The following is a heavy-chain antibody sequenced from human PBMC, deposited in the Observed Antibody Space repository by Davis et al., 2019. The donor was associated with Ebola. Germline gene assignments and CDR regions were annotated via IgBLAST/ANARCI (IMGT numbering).Heavy chain of an antibody. CDR1: GYTFTGYY. CDR2: INPSGGST. CDR3: ARETGDGGGMDV. V-gene: IGHV1-46*01. J-gene: IGHJ6*04. Sequence: ASVKVSCKASGYTFTGYYMHWVRQAPGQGLEWMGRINPSGGSTTYAQKFQGRVTMTRDTSTSTVYMELSRLRSEDTAVYYCARETGDGGGMDVWGKGTTVTVSS. D-gene: IGHD7-27*01.